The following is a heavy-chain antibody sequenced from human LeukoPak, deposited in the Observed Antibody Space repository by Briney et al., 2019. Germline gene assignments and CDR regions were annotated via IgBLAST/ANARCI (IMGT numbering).Heavy chain of an antibody. Sequence: SGTLSLTCAVYGGSFSGYSWSWIRQPPGKGLEWIGEINHSGSTNYNPSLKSRVTISVDTAKKQFSLKLSSVTAADTAVYYCARRPIYSGEVYWGQGILVSVS. J-gene: IGHJ4*02. CDR3: ARRPIYSGEVY. CDR2: INHSGST. D-gene: IGHD2-15*01. CDR1: GGSFSGYS. V-gene: IGHV4-34*01.